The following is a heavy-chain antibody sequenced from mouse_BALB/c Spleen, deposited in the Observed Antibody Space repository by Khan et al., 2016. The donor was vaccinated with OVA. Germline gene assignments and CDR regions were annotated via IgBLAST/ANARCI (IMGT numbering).Heavy chain of an antibody. Sequence: VELVESGPGLVQPSQSLSITCTVSGFSLTSYGVHWVRQSPGKGLEWLGVIWSGGSLDYNEAFISRLSISKDNYKSQVFFHMNSLQDNDTAIYICARNCHYDEGLAYWGQGTLVTVSA. CDR2: IWSGGSL. CDR1: GFSLTSYG. J-gene: IGHJ3*01. CDR3: ARNCHYDEGLAY. D-gene: IGHD1-2*01. V-gene: IGHV2-2*02.